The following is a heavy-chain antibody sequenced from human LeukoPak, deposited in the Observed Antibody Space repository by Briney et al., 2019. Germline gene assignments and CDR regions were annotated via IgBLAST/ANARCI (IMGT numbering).Heavy chain of an antibody. D-gene: IGHD3-16*01. V-gene: IGHV3-30*03. J-gene: IGHJ6*04. CDR3: GRLDVWGSWSPGYYGMDV. Sequence: GGSLRLSCAASGFTFSSYGMHWVRQAPGKGLEWVAVISYDGSNKYYADSVKGRFTISRDNSKNTLYLQMNSLRAADTAVYYCGRLDVWGSWSPGYYGMDVWGKGTTVTVSS. CDR1: GFTFSSYG. CDR2: ISYDGSNK.